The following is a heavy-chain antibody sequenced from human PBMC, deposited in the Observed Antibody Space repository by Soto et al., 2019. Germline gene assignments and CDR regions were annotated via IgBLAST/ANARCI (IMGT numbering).Heavy chain of an antibody. CDR2: IKQDGSEK. Sequence: GSLRLSCAASGFTFSNYWMTWVRQAPGKGLEWVANIKQDGSEKYYVDSVKGRFTISRDNAKNSLFLQMNSLRAEDTAVYYCARVYSSSSGRAIDYWGQGTLVTVSS. V-gene: IGHV3-7*01. D-gene: IGHD6-6*01. J-gene: IGHJ4*02. CDR1: GFTFSNYW. CDR3: ARVYSSSSGRAIDY.